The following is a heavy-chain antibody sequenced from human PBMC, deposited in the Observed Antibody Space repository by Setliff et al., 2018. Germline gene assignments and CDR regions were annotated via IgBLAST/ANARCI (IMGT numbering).Heavy chain of an antibody. CDR1: GYTFNTHG. V-gene: IGHV1-18*01. Sequence: ASVKVSCKSYGYTFNTHGISWVRQAPGQRPEWMGWISXYNXXXXXIERXQGRXXLTIDTSTNTVFMELRNLRPDDTAIYYCARDGGGYCATTSCFHFDYWGQGTQVTVSS. J-gene: IGHJ4*02. D-gene: IGHD2-15*01. CDR3: ARDGGGYCATTSCFHFDY. CDR2: ISXYNXXX.